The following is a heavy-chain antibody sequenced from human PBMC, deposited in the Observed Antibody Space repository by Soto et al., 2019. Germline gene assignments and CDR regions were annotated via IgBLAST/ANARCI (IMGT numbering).Heavy chain of an antibody. D-gene: IGHD5-18*01. V-gene: IGHV3-23*01. CDR3: AKSVWLQQNFHY. J-gene: IGHJ4*02. CDR2: LSGSGGST. CDR1: GFTFSSYA. Sequence: EVQLLESGGGLVQPGGSLRLSCAASGFTFSSYAMSWVRQAPGKGLEWVSALSGSGGSTYYADSVKGRFTISRDNSKNTLYLQMNILRAEDTAVYYCAKSVWLQQNFHYWGQGTLVTVSS.